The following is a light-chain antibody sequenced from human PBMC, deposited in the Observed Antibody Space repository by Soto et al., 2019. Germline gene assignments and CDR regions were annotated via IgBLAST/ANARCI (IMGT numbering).Light chain of an antibody. J-gene: IGLJ3*02. CDR1: SNDVGDYNY. Sequence: QSALTQPASVSGSPGQSITISCTGTSNDVGDYNYVSWYQQHPGNAPKLMIFEVSNRPSGVSYRFSGSKSGNTASLTISGLQAEDEADYYCSSYTTSSTWVFGGGTKVTVL. CDR3: SSYTTSSTWV. CDR2: EVS. V-gene: IGLV2-14*03.